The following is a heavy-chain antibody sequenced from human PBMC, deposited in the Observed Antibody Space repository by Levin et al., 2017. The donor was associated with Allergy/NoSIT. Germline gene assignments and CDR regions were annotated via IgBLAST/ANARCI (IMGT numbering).Heavy chain of an antibody. CDR3: ARGAQSSYYDFWSGYRDYYYYYMDV. J-gene: IGHJ6*03. D-gene: IGHD3-3*01. CDR1: GYTFTSYD. CDR2: MNPNSGNT. Sequence: GESLKISCKASGYTFTSYDINWVRQATGQGLEWMGWMNPNSGNTGYAQKFQGRVTMTRNTSISTAYMELSSLRSEDTAVYYCARGAQSSYYDFWSGYRDYYYYYMDVWGKGTTVTVSS. V-gene: IGHV1-8*01.